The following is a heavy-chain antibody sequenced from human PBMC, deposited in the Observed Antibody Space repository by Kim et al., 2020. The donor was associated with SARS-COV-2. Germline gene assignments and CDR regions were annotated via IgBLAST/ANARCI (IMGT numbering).Heavy chain of an antibody. J-gene: IGHJ4*02. CDR2: T. Sequence: TYYADSVTGRFTITRDNSKNTLYVQVNSLRAEDTAVYYCAESTVTSGGDYWGQGTLVTVSS. D-gene: IGHD4-17*01. CDR3: AESTVTSGGDY. V-gene: IGHV3-23*01.